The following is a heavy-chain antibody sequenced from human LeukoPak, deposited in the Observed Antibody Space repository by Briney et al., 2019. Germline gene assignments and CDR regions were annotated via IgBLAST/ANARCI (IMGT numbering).Heavy chain of an antibody. J-gene: IGHJ4*02. V-gene: IGHV4-34*01. D-gene: IGHD5-18*01. CDR3: ASSEERYSYGYQGY. CDR2: INHSGST. Sequence: SETLSLTCAVYGGSFSGYYWSWIRQSPGKGLEWIGEINHSGSTNYNPSLKSRVTISVDTSKNQFSLKLSSVTAADTAVYYCASSEERYSYGYQGYWGQGTLVTVSS. CDR1: GGSFSGYY.